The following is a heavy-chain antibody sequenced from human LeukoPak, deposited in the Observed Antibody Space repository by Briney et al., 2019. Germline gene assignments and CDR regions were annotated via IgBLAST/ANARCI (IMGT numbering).Heavy chain of an antibody. Sequence: GRSLRLSCAASGFXFSSYGIHWVRQAPGKGLEWVAVIWYDGSNKYYADSVKGRFTISRDNSKNTLYLQMNSLRAEDTAVYYCARSYDSSGAHYFDYWGQGTLVTVSS. D-gene: IGHD3-22*01. CDR2: IWYDGSNK. V-gene: IGHV3-33*01. CDR3: ARSYDSSGAHYFDY. J-gene: IGHJ4*02. CDR1: GFXFSSYG.